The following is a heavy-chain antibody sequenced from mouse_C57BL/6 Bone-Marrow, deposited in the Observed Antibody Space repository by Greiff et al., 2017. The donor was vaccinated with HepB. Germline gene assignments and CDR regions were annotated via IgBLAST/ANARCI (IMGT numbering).Heavy chain of an antibody. CDR2: ISYDGSN. V-gene: IGHV3-6*01. CDR1: GYSITSGYY. Sequence: VQLQESGPGLVKPSQSLSLTCSVTGYSITSGYYWNWIRQFPGNKLEWMGYISYDGSNNYNPSLKNRISITRDTSKNQFFLKLNSVTTEDTATYYCARVVRRAMDYWGQGTSVTVSS. CDR3: ARVVRRAMDY. J-gene: IGHJ4*01. D-gene: IGHD2-14*01.